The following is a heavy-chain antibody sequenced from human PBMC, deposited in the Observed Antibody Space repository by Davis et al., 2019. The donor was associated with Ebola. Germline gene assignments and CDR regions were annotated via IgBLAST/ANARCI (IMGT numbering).Heavy chain of an antibody. CDR2: VSYDGRIK. CDR1: GFSFGSYA. J-gene: IGHJ6*04. V-gene: IGHV3-30*04. CDR3: ARDYSNYDYYGMDV. Sequence: GESLKISCAASGFSFGSYAVHWVRQAPGKGLECVAGVSYDGRIKDYADSVKGRFTISRDNAKNSLYLQMNSLRDEDTAVYYCARDYSNYDYYGMDVWGKGTTVTVSS. D-gene: IGHD4-11*01.